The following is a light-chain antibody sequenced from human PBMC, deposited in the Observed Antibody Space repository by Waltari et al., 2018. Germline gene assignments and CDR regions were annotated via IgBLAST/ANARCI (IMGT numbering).Light chain of an antibody. V-gene: IGLV1-44*01. CDR1: SSKIGNNP. J-gene: IGLJ3*02. CDR2: KTV. CDR3: AAWDDSLNVRV. Sequence: QSVLTQPPSASGTPGQRVTISCSGSSSKIGNNPVNWYRQLPGMAPQLLIYKTVQRPSGVPDRFSASKSGTSASLAISGLQSEDEADYYCAAWDDSLNVRVFGGGTKLTVL.